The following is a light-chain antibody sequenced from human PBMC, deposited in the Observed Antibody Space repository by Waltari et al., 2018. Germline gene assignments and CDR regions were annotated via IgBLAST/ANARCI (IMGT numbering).Light chain of an antibody. CDR1: SPNIGNNY. V-gene: IGLV1-51*01. CDR2: DNN. J-gene: IGLJ3*02. Sequence: QSVLTQPPSVSAAPGQMVTISCSGSSPNIGNNYVSWYQHLPGTAPKVFIYDNNRRPSEIPDRFSGSKSATSATLAIAGLQTGDEADYYCGTWDSTLSAWVFGGGTRLTVL. CDR3: GTWDSTLSAWV.